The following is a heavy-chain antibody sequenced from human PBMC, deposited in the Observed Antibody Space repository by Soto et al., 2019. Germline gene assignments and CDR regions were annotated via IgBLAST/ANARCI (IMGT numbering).Heavy chain of an antibody. CDR1: GFTFRSCA. Sequence: EVQLLESGGDLVQPGGSLRLSCAASGFTFRSCAMSWVRQPPGKGLEWVSGIGGSSDSTFYAHSVKGRFTISRDNSKDTLYLQMNSLRAEDTAVYYCAKRDSTGYYYFNYWGQGTLVAVSS. J-gene: IGHJ4*02. V-gene: IGHV3-23*01. CDR3: AKRDSTGYYYFNY. CDR2: IGGSSDST. D-gene: IGHD3-22*01.